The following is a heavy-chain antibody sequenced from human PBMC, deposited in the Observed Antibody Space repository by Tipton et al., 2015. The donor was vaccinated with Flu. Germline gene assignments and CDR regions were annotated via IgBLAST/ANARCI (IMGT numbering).Heavy chain of an antibody. CDR1: GYTFTSYY. Sequence: QLVQSGAEVKKPGASVKVSCKASGYTFTSYYMHWVRQAPGQGLEWMGIINPSGGSTSYAQKFQGRVTMTRDTSTSTVYMELSSLRSEDTAVYYCAIVAGTAGGQTGAFDIWGQGTMATVSS. V-gene: IGHV1-46*01. J-gene: IGHJ3*02. CDR3: AIVAGTAGGQTGAFDI. CDR2: INPSGGST. D-gene: IGHD3-10*01.